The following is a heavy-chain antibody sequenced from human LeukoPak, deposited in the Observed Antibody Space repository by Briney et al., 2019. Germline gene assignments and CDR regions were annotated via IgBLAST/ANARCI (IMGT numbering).Heavy chain of an antibody. V-gene: IGHV4-34*01. CDR2: INHSGST. D-gene: IGHD6-19*01. CDR1: GGSFSGYY. J-gene: IGHJ6*03. CDR3: ARVTVAGPYYMDV. Sequence: SETLSLTCAVYGGSFSGYYWSWIRQPPGKGLEWIGEINHSGSTNYNPSLKSRVTISVDTSKNQFSLKLSSVTAADTAVYYCARVTVAGPYYMDVWGKGTTVTVSS.